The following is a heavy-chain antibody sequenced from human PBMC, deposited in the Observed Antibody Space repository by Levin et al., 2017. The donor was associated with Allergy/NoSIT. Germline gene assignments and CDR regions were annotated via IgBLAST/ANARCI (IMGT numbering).Heavy chain of an antibody. D-gene: IGHD4-17*01. V-gene: IGHV4-34*01. CDR2: ISHRGST. Sequence: SQTLSLPCGVYGGSFSASYWSWIRQPPGKGLEWIGEISHRGSTTYNPSLKSRVTISVDTSRNHFSLKLSSVTAADTAVYYCAVFSFRYGTFDIWGQGTVVTVSS. CDR3: AVFSFRYGTFDI. J-gene: IGHJ3*02. CDR1: GGSFSASY.